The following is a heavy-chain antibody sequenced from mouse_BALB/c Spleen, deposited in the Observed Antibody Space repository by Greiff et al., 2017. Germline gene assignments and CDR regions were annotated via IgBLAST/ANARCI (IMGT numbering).Heavy chain of an antibody. CDR3: TRDIYYGYDGDAMDY. V-gene: IGHV1-5*01. D-gene: IGHD2-2*01. CDR1: GYTFTSYW. Sequence: VQLQQSGPVLARPGASVKMSCKASGYTFTSYWMHWVKQRPGQGLEWIGAIYPGNSDTSYNQKFKGKAKLTAVTSTSTAYMELSSLTNEDSAVYYCTRDIYYGYDGDAMDYWGQGTSVTVSS. J-gene: IGHJ4*01. CDR2: IYPGNSDT.